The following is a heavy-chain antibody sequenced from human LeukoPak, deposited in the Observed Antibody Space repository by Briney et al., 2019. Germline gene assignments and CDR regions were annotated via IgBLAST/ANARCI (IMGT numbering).Heavy chain of an antibody. CDR1: GGSISSSSYC. V-gene: IGHV4-39*01. CDR2: IYYSGST. J-gene: IGHJ4*02. CDR3: ARPSIAVAGPQFDY. D-gene: IGHD6-19*01. Sequence: SETLSLTCTVSGGSISSSSYCWGWIRQPPGKGLEWIGSIYYSGSTYYNPSLKSRATISVDTSKNQFSLKLSSVTAADTAVYYCARPSIAVAGPQFDYWGQGTLVTVSS.